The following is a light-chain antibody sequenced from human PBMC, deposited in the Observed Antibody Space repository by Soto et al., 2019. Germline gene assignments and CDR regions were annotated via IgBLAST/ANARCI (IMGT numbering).Light chain of an antibody. CDR3: QAYDSSLSGGVV. CDR1: SSDLGAGFD. V-gene: IGLV1-40*01. Sequence: QSALTQPPSVSRAPGQRVTISCTGASSDLGAGFDVHWYQQLPGTAPKLLIYGSRNRPSGVPDRFSGSKSGTSASLAITGLQAEDEGDYYCQAYDSSLSGGVVFGAGTKVTVL. CDR2: GSR. J-gene: IGLJ2*01.